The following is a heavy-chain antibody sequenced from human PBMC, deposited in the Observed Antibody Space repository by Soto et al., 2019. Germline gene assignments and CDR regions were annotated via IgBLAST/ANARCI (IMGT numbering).Heavy chain of an antibody. D-gene: IGHD1-7*01. CDR1: GGTFSNYV. CDR3: ARDMTRTVVPYFDF. V-gene: IGHV1-69*06. CDR2: IIPISGAA. J-gene: IGHJ4*02. Sequence: SVKVSCKASGGTFSNYVVNWVRQAPGQGLEWMGRIIPISGAANYAQKFQGRVTITADKSTSTSYMELSSLRSEDTAVYYCARDMTRTVVPYFDFWGQGTMVTVYS.